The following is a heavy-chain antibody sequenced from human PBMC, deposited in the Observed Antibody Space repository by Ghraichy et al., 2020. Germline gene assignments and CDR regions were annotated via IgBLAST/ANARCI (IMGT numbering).Heavy chain of an antibody. J-gene: IGHJ4*02. Sequence: GGSLRLSCAASGFTFRRYAMSWVRQAPGKGLEWVSSISGGGADTFYPDSIRGRFTISRDNSKNTLFLQMNSLRAGDTALYYCAKVVNSGDYYYFDYWGQGTLVTVSS. CDR3: AKVVNSGDYYYFDY. D-gene: IGHD1-26*01. CDR2: ISGGGADT. CDR1: GFTFRRYA. V-gene: IGHV3-23*01.